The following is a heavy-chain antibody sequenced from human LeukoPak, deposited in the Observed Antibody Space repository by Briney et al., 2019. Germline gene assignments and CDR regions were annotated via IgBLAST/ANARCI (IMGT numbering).Heavy chain of an antibody. CDR3: ARGQLIPGAEYTMVRGGVVY. J-gene: IGHJ4*02. CDR2: INPSAGIT. D-gene: IGHD3-10*01. CDR1: GYTFTSYH. V-gene: IGHV1-46*01. Sequence: ASVKVSCKASGYTFTSYHMHWVRQAPGQGLDWMGIINPSAGITTYAQKFQGRVAMTRNTSISTAYMELSSLRSEDTAVYYCARGQLIPGAEYTMVRGGVVYWGQGTLVTVSS.